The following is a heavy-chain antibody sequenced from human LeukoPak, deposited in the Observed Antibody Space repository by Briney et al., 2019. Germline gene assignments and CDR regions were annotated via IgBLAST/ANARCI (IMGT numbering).Heavy chain of an antibody. CDR2: IIPILGIA. V-gene: IGHV1-69*04. CDR1: GGTFSSYA. J-gene: IGHJ6*03. CDR3: ARCHMTTYRYDYYYYYMDV. Sequence: GASVKVSCKASGGTFSSYAISWVRQAPGQGLEWMGRIIPILGIANYAQKFQGRVTITADKSTSTAYMELSSLRSEDTAVYYCARCHMTTYRYDYYYYYMDVWGKGTTVTVSS. D-gene: IGHD3-16*01.